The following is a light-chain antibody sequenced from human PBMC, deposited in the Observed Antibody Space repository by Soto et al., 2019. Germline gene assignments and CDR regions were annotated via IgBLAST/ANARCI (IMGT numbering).Light chain of an antibody. Sequence: DIVMTQSPATLSVSPGERATLSCRASQSVNTKLSWYQQKPGQAPRLLIYGASTRATGIPARFSGSGSGTEFTLTVSSLQSEDFAVHYCQQYNNWPPLTFGGGTKVEIK. J-gene: IGKJ4*01. CDR1: QSVNTK. CDR2: GAS. V-gene: IGKV3-15*01. CDR3: QQYNNWPPLT.